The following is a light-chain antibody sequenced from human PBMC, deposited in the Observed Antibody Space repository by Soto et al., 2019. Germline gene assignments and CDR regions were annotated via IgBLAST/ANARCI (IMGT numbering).Light chain of an antibody. V-gene: IGKV3-15*01. Sequence: EIVMTQSPATLSVSPGGTATLSCRASQGLGSRLAWYQQKPGQAPRLLIYDASTRATGAPDRFSGSESETEFTLTISSLQSEDFVVYYCQHYHGWVKAFGQGTKLEIK. CDR1: QGLGSR. CDR2: DAS. J-gene: IGKJ2*01. CDR3: QHYHGWVKA.